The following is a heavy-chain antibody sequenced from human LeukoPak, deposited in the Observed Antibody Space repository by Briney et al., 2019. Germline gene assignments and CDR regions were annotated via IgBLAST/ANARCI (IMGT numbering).Heavy chain of an antibody. CDR2: IYYSGST. CDR3: ARGLRYFDWLYPDY. CDR1: GGSISSGGYY. D-gene: IGHD3-9*01. J-gene: IGHJ4*02. Sequence: PSQTLSLTCTDSGGSISSGGYYWSWIRQHPGKGLEWIGYIYYSGSTYYNPSLKSRVTISVDTSKNQFSLKLSSVTAADTAVYYCARGLRYFDWLYPDYWGQGTLVTVSS. V-gene: IGHV4-31*03.